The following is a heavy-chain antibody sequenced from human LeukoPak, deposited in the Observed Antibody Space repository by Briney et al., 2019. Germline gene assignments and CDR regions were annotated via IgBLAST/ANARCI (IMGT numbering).Heavy chain of an antibody. Sequence: PGGTLRLSCAASGFAFSNYGMNWVRQAPGKGLEWVSGITGSGGTTYYADSVKGRFTISRDNAKNSLYLQMNSLRAEDTAVYYCARRTRRWLQLSGHYCYYYMDVWGKGTTVTVSS. CDR1: GFAFSNYG. CDR2: ITGSGGTT. D-gene: IGHD5-24*01. V-gene: IGHV3-23*01. CDR3: ARRTRRWLQLSGHYCYYYMDV. J-gene: IGHJ6*03.